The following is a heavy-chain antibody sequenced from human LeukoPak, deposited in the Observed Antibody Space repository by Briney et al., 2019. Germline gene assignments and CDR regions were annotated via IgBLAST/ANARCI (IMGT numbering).Heavy chain of an antibody. CDR1: GYTFTSYY. CDR3: ASSYSSSWYADY. CDR2: INPSGGST. Sequence: ASVKVSCKASGYTFTSYYMHWVRQAPGQGLEWMGIINPSGGSTSYAQKFQGRVTITADESTSTAYMELSSLRSEDTAVYYCASSYSSSWYADYWGQGTLVTVSS. J-gene: IGHJ4*02. D-gene: IGHD6-13*01. V-gene: IGHV1-46*01.